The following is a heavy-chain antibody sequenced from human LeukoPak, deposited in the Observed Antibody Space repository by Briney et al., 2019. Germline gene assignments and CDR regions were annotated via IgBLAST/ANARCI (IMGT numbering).Heavy chain of an antibody. CDR1: GFTFSSYA. CDR3: AKHVKMATTTFDY. V-gene: IGHV3-23*01. J-gene: IGHJ4*02. Sequence: PGGSLRLPCAASGFTFSSYAMSWVRQAPGKGLEWVSAISGSGCSTYYADSVKGRFTISRDNSKNTLYLQMNSLRAEDTAVYYCAKHVKMATTTFDYWGQGTLVTVSS. D-gene: IGHD5-24*01. CDR2: ISGSGCST.